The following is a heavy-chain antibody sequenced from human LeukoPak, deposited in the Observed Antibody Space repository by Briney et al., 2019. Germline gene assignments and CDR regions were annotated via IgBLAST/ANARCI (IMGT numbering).Heavy chain of an antibody. CDR3: AKLSVRTLRDYFDY. D-gene: IGHD3-10*02. CDR2: ISGSGGTT. V-gene: IGHV3-23*01. J-gene: IGHJ4*02. CDR1: GFTFSSYW. Sequence: GGSLRLSCAASGFTFSSYWMHWVRQAPGKGLEWVSAISGSGGTTYYADSVKGRFTISKDNSKNTLYLQMHSLRAEDTALYYCAKLSVRTLRDYFDYWGQGTLVTVSS.